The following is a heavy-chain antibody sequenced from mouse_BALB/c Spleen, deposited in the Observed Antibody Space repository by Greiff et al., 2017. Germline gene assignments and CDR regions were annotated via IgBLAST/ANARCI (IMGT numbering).Heavy chain of an antibody. CDR1: GFTFSSYA. V-gene: IGHV5-9-4*01. D-gene: IGHD2-3*01. J-gene: IGHJ2*01. CDR2: ISSGGSYT. Sequence: EVMLVESGGGLVKPGGSLKLSCAASGFTFSSYAMSWVRQSPEKRLEWVAEISSGGSYTYYPDTVTGRFTISSDNAKNTLYLEMSSLRSEDTAMYYCARAYEGGDYFDYWGQGTTLTVSS. CDR3: ARAYEGGDYFDY.